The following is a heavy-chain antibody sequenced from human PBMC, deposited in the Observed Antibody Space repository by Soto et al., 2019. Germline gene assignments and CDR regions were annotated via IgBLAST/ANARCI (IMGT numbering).Heavy chain of an antibody. J-gene: IGHJ6*02. CDR1: GVTVSSYG. CDR2: ISYDGSNK. V-gene: IGHV3-30*18. Sequence: SLRICCAACGVTVSSYGMDGVRQAPGKGLEWVAVISYDGSNKYYADSVKGRFTISRDNSKNTLYLQMNSLRAEDTAVYYCAKGHEWLATVYYYYGMDVWGQGTTVTVSS. CDR3: AKGHEWLATVYYYYGMDV. D-gene: IGHD6-19*01.